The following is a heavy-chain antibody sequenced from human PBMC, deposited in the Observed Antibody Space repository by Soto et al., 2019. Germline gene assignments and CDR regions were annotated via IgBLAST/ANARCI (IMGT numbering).Heavy chain of an antibody. D-gene: IGHD1-1*01. CDR3: AKDPVLSGWNDGFDI. J-gene: IGHJ3*02. Sequence: EVQLLESGGGLVQPGGSLRLSCAVSGFTFSNYAMSWVRQAPGKGLEWVSGINMGGGITYYVDSVKGRFTISRDNSRNTLYLQMNSLRAEDTAVYYCAKDPVLSGWNDGFDIWGQGTMVTVSS. CDR1: GFTFSNYA. V-gene: IGHV3-23*01. CDR2: INMGGGIT.